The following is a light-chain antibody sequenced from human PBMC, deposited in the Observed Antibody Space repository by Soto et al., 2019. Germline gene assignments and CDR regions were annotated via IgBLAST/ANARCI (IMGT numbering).Light chain of an antibody. CDR1: SRDVGGYNY. V-gene: IGLV2-14*01. CDR2: EVS. J-gene: IGLJ1*01. CDR3: SSYTSSSTLV. Sequence: QSALTQPASVSGSPGQSITISCTGTSRDVGGYNYVSWYQQHPGKAPKVMIYEVSNRHSGVSNRYSGSRSGNTASLTISWLQAEDEADYYCSSYTSSSTLVFGTGTKLTVL.